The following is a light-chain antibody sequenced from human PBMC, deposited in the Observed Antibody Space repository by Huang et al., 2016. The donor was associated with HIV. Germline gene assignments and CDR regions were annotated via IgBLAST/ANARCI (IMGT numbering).Light chain of an antibody. CDR2: DAS. J-gene: IGKJ4*01. Sequence: IVLTQSPATLSWYLGERVTLYCRASQSISNHLDWYQPRPGQAPRLLIYDASNRGAGVPGRFGGGGGGTDFTLTISSLEHEDFALYYCQQHHSWLTFGGGTKLEVK. CDR3: QQHHSWLT. V-gene: IGKV3D-11*02. CDR1: QSISNH.